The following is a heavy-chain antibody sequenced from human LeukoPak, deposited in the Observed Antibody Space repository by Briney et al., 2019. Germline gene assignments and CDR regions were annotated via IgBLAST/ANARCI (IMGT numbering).Heavy chain of an antibody. Sequence: GGSLRLSCAASGFTFSSYGMHWVRQAPGKGLEWVAVISYDGSNKYYADSVKGRFTISRDNSKNTLYLQMNSLRAEDTAVYYCAKTYSSGWWDLDFWGQGTLVSVSS. J-gene: IGHJ4*02. CDR1: GFTFSSYG. D-gene: IGHD6-19*01. CDR2: ISYDGSNK. CDR3: AKTYSSGWWDLDF. V-gene: IGHV3-30*18.